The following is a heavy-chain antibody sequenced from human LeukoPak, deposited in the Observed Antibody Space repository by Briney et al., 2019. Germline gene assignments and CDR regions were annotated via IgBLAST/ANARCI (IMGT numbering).Heavy chain of an antibody. D-gene: IGHD2-15*01. CDR3: ARFRSNATLFDY. CDR2: IYSSGST. J-gene: IGHJ4*02. V-gene: IGHV4-59*12. Sequence: PSETLSLTCTVSGGSISNYWSWIRQPPGRGLEWIGYIYSSGSTNYNPSLKSRVTISVDKSKNQFSLKLSSVTAADTAVYYCARFRSNATLFDYWGQGTLVTVSS. CDR1: GGSISNY.